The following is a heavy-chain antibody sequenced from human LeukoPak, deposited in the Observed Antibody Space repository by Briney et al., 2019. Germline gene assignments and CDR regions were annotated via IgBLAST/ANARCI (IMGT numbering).Heavy chain of an antibody. CDR1: GYTFTGYY. CDR3: ARVSDGSGRSGMYYFDY. Sequence: ASVKVSCKASGYTFTGYYMHWVRQAPGQGLEWMGWINPNSGGTNYAQKFQGRVTMTRDTSISTAYMELSRLRSDDTAVYYCARVSDGSGRSGMYYFDYWGQGTLVTVSS. V-gene: IGHV1-2*02. J-gene: IGHJ4*02. D-gene: IGHD3-10*01. CDR2: INPNSGGT.